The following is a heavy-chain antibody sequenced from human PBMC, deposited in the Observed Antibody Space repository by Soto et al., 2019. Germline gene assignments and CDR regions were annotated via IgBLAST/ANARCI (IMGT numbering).Heavy chain of an antibody. J-gene: IGHJ4*02. CDR1: GGSIISYY. D-gene: IGHD3-10*01. CDR3: ARHNYGSGSTYFDY. V-gene: IGHV4-59*08. Sequence: SQILSLTCTVSGGSIISYYWSWIRQTPGKGLEWIGYIYYSGSTNYNPSLKSRVTISVDTSKNQFSLKLNSMTAADTAVYYCARHNYGSGSTYFDYWGQGTLVTVSS. CDR2: IYYSGST.